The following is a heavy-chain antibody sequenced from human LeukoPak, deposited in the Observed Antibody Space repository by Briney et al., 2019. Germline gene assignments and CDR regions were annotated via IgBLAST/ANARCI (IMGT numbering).Heavy chain of an antibody. V-gene: IGHV3-74*01. CDR2: IKGDGSST. CDR3: AKKGATTGDFDY. Sequence: GGSLRLSCAASGFTFSNYWMHWVRQTPGEGLVCVSLIKGDGSSTTYADSVKGRFTISRDNSKNTLYLQMNSLRAEDTAVYYCAKKGATTGDFDYWGQGTLVTVSS. J-gene: IGHJ4*02. D-gene: IGHD1-26*01. CDR1: GFTFSNYW.